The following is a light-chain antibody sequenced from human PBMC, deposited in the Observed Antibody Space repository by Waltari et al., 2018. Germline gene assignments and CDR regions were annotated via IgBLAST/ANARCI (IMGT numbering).Light chain of an antibody. J-gene: IGLJ2*01. CDR1: SNDIGSNNF. CDR3: CSYAGSYTL. V-gene: IGLV2-11*01. Sequence: QSALTQPRSVSGSPGQSVTISCTGTSNDIGSNNFAPWYQYHPGKVPKLMIHDINGRPSGVPDRFSGSKSGNTASLTISGLQADDEADYYCCSYAGSYTLFGGGTKLTVL. CDR2: DIN.